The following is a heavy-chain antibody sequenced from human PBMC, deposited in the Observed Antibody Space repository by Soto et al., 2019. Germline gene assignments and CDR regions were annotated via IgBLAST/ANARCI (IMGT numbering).Heavy chain of an antibody. Sequence: ASVKVSCKASGYTFTSYAMHWVRQAPGQRLEWMGWINGENGNTKYSQKFQGRVTISRDTSASTAFMELSSLRSEDTAAYYCARGYYDISTGYYVPVDYWGQGTLVTVSS. CDR3: ARGYYDISTGYYVPVDY. CDR2: INGENGNT. D-gene: IGHD3-9*01. CDR1: GYTFTSYA. V-gene: IGHV1-3*01. J-gene: IGHJ4*02.